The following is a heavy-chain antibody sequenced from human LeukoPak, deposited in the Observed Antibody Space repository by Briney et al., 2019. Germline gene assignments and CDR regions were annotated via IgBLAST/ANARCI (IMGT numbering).Heavy chain of an antibody. V-gene: IGHV3-53*05. D-gene: IGHD1-26*01. CDR1: GFTVSSNY. J-gene: IGHJ4*02. CDR3: ANSVRSYYFDY. Sequence: GGSLRLSCAASGFTVSSNYMSWVRQAPGKGLEWVSVIYSGGSTYYADSVKGRFTISRDNSKNTLYLQMNSLRSDDTAVYYCANSVRSYYFDYWGQGTLVTVSS. CDR2: IYSGGST.